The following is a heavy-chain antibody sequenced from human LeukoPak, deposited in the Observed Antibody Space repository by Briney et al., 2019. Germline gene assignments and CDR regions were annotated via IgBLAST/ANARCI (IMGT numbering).Heavy chain of an antibody. CDR3: ARDRAAAARQPVDY. V-gene: IGHV3-48*01. CDR1: GFTFSSYS. D-gene: IGHD6-13*01. J-gene: IGHJ4*02. Sequence: GGSLRLSCAASGFTFSSYSMNWVRQAPGKGLEWVSYITYNSGTIYYTDSVKGRFTISRDNAKNSLYLQINSLRAEDTAVYYCARDRAAAARQPVDYWGQGTLVTVSS. CDR2: ITYNSGTI.